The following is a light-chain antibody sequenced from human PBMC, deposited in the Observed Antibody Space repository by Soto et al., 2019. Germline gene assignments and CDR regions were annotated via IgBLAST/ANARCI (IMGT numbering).Light chain of an antibody. J-gene: IGKJ1*01. CDR3: QQYNNWPRT. Sequence: DIVMTQSPATLSVSQGERATLSCRASQSIRTNLAWYQHKPGQAPRLLIYGASTGATGVPARFSGSGSGTEFTLTISSLQSEDFATYYCQQYNNWPRTFGQGTKVDI. CDR2: GAS. V-gene: IGKV3-15*01. CDR1: QSIRTN.